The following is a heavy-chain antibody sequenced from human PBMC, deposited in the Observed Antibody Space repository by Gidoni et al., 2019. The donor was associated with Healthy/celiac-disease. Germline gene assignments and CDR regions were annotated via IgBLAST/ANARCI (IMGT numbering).Heavy chain of an antibody. J-gene: IGHJ6*03. CDR3: ARLPPYSSSSYYYYYMDV. V-gene: IGHV3-11*01. D-gene: IGHD6-6*01. CDR2: ISSSGSTI. Sequence: QVQLVESGGGLVKPGGSLRLSCAASGFTFSDYYMSWIRQAPGTGLEWVSYISSSGSTIYYADSVKGRFTISRDNAKNSLYLQMNSLRAEDTAVYYCARLPPYSSSSYYYYYMDVWGKGTTVTVSS. CDR1: GFTFSDYY.